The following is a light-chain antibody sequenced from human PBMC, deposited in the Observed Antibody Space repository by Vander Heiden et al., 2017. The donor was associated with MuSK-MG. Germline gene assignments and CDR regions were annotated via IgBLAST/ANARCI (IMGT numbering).Light chain of an antibody. CDR2: DAS. CDR3: QQYKNWPPWT. V-gene: IGKV3-15*01. Sequence: EIMMTQSPATLSVSPGERATLSCRASQTVNSNLAWYQQKPGQAPRLVIYDASTRATGIPARFSGGGYGTEFTLTISSRQSEDFAVYYCQQYKNWPPWTFGPGTKVEIK. CDR1: QTVNSN. J-gene: IGKJ1*01.